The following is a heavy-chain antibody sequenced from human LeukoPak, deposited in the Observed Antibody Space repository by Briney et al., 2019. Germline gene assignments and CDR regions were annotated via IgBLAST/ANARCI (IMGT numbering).Heavy chain of an antibody. V-gene: IGHV3-48*02. CDR3: ALGVTTVNAFDI. CDR2: VSSSSSTI. J-gene: IGHJ3*02. Sequence: GGSLRLSCAASGFTFSSYSMNWVRQAPGKGLEWVSYVSSSSSTIYYADSVKGRFTISRDNAKNSLYLQMNSLRDEDTAVYYCALGVTTVNAFDIWGQGTMVTVSS. CDR1: GFTFSSYS. D-gene: IGHD4-17*01.